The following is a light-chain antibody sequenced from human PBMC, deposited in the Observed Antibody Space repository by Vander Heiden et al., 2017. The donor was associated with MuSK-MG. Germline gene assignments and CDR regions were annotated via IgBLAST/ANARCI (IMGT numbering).Light chain of an antibody. J-gene: IGKJ3*01. CDR1: QSVWYSSDNQNY. V-gene: IGKV4-1*01. CDR3: QQYYTTPFT. CDR2: WAS. Sequence: DIVMTPSPGSLAVSQGDRPTLNCKASQSVWYSSDNQNYLAWFQQKPGQPPSLLITWASTRESGVPDRFSGGGSGTEFSLTISSLQPEDVAVYYCQQYYTTPFTFGPGTTVEIK.